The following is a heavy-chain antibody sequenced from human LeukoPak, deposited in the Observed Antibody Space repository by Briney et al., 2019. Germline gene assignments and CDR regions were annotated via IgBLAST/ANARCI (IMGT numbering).Heavy chain of an antibody. CDR1: GGSISSSSYY. V-gene: IGHV4-39*02. J-gene: IGHJ4*02. Sequence: SETLSLTCTVSGGSISSSSYYWGWIRQPPGKGLEWIGSISYSGNTYYNPSLKSRVTISVDTSKNHFSLKLSSVTAADTAVYYCARPYSSGWSGYFDYWGQGTLVTVSS. D-gene: IGHD6-19*01. CDR3: ARPYSSGWSGYFDY. CDR2: ISYSGNT.